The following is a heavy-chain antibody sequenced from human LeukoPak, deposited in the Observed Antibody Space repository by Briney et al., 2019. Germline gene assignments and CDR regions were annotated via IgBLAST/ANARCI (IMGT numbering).Heavy chain of an antibody. Sequence: GESLKISCKGSGYSFTSYWIGWVRQMPGKGLEWMGIIYPGDSDTRYSPSFQGQVTISADKSISTAYLQWSSLKASDTAMYYCARLEGSLYCSGGSCYVNYWGQGTLVTVSS. CDR1: GYSFTSYW. D-gene: IGHD2-15*01. J-gene: IGHJ4*02. CDR3: ARLEGSLYCSGGSCYVNY. V-gene: IGHV5-51*01. CDR2: IYPGDSDT.